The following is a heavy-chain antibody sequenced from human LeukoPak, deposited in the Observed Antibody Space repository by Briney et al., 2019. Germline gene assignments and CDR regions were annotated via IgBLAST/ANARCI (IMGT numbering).Heavy chain of an antibody. V-gene: IGHV1-18*01. CDR3: ARAIRSLLRQAYCSGGSCRIPYYYYYMDV. CDR1: GYTFTSYG. Sequence: ASVKVSCKASGYTFTSYGISWVRQAPGQGLEWMGWISAYNGNTNYAQKLQGRVTVTTDTSTSTAYMELRSLRSDDTAVYYCARAIRSLLRQAYCSGGSCRIPYYYYYMDVWGKGTTVTVSS. D-gene: IGHD2-15*01. J-gene: IGHJ6*03. CDR2: ISAYNGNT.